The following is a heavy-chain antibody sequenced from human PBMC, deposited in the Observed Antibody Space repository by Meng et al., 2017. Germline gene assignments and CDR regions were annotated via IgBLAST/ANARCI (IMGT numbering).Heavy chain of an antibody. D-gene: IGHD2-15*01. CDR3: AREEPSAGGGSPSFDY. CDR1: GGSISSSSYY. V-gene: IGHV4-39*07. Sequence: GSLRLSCTVSGGSISSSSYYWGWIRQPPGKGLEWFGSIYYSGSTYYNPSPKSRVTISVDTSKNQFSLKLSSVTAADAAVYYCAREEPSAGGGSPSFDYWGQGTLVTVSS. J-gene: IGHJ4*02. CDR2: IYYSGST.